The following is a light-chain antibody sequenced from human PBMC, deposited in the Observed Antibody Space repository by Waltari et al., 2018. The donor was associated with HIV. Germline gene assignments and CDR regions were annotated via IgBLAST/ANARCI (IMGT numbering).Light chain of an antibody. CDR2: EVS. CDR1: SSDLGASNF. J-gene: IGLJ2*01. V-gene: IGLV2-14*01. CDR3: ASYTRSGILL. Sequence: QSALTQPASVSGSPGKSITISCIGSSSDLGASNFVPWYQQRPGKAPKLMIYEVSDRPSGSSNRFSGSKSGITASLTISGLQADDEADYYCASYTRSGILLFGGGTRLTVL.